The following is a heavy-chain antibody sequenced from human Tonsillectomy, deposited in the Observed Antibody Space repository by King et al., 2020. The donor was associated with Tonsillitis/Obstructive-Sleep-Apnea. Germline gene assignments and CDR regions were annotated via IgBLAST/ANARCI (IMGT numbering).Heavy chain of an antibody. Sequence: QLVQSGAEVKKPGASVKVSCKASGYTFTGYYMHWVRQAPGQGLEWMGWIHPNSGGTNYAQKFPGRVTMPRDTSISTAYMELSRLRSDDTAGDYCARDDYGDYLGDGGQGTLVTVSS. J-gene: IGHJ4*02. CDR1: GYTFTGYY. V-gene: IGHV1-2*02. CDR3: ARDDYGDYLGD. D-gene: IGHD4-17*01. CDR2: IHPNSGGT.